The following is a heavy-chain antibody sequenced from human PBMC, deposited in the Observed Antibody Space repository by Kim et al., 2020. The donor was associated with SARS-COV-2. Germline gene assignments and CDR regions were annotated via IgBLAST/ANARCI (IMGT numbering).Heavy chain of an antibody. D-gene: IGHD6-13*01. Sequence: ASVKVSCKASGYTFTGHYIHWVRQAPGQGLEWMGWINPNSGGTNYAQKFQGRVTMTRDTSIGTVYLELSRLSSDDTAAYYCARDHGGSNSWPDYWGQGTLVSVSS. CDR1: GYTFTGHY. V-gene: IGHV1-2*02. J-gene: IGHJ4*02. CDR3: ARDHGGSNSWPDY. CDR2: INPNSGGT.